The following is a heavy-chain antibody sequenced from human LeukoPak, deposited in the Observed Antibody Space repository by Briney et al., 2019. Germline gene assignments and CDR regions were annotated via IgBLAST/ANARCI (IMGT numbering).Heavy chain of an antibody. Sequence: ASVKVSCKASGYSFTDYLMHWVRRAPGQGLELMGWINPHSGGTSSAQKFQGRVTMTRDTSISTTYMELSTLRSDDTAVYYCARDRNGDGFAYFDYWGQGTLVTVSS. V-gene: IGHV1-2*02. J-gene: IGHJ4*02. CDR2: INPHSGGT. D-gene: IGHD5-24*01. CDR1: GYSFTDYL. CDR3: ARDRNGDGFAYFDY.